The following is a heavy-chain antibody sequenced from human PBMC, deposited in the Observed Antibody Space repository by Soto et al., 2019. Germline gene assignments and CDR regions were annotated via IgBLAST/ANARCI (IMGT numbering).Heavy chain of an antibody. CDR3: ARYDSSGYYWPYYYYGMDV. J-gene: IGHJ6*02. CDR2: ISSSSSTI. V-gene: IGHV3-48*04. Sequence: VRQAPGKGLEWVSYISSSSSTIYYADSVKGRFTISRDNAKNSLYLQINSLRAEDTAVYYCARYDSSGYYWPYYYYGMDVWGQGTTVTVSS. D-gene: IGHD3-22*01.